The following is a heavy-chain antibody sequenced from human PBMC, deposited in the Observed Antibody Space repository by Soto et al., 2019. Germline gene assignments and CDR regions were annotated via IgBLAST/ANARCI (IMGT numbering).Heavy chain of an antibody. CDR1: GFSLTTSGMA. Sequence: QITVKESGPTLVKPTETLTLTCTFSGFSLTTSGMAVAWIRQSPGMALEWLALIYWDDDKRYSPSLKNRLTIARDTSRNQVVLTMANMDPDTATYFCTPCQTNALFMFWGQGTLVAVSS. V-gene: IGHV2-5*02. CDR3: TPCQTNALFMF. CDR2: IYWDDDK. J-gene: IGHJ4*02. D-gene: IGHD3-10*02.